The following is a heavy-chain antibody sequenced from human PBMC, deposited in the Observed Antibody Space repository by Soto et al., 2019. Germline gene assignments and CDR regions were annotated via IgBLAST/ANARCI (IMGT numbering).Heavy chain of an antibody. Sequence: GGSLRLSCTASGFTFNTHWVHWVRQAPGKGLVWVSRIYFDGITTNYADSVKGRLTVSRDNAKNTVYLHVNTLRDEDTAVYYCARGGAMGVDYWGQGTLVTVSS. CDR2: IYFDGITT. J-gene: IGHJ4*02. CDR3: ARGGAMGVDY. CDR1: GFTFNTHW. D-gene: IGHD1-26*01. V-gene: IGHV3-74*01.